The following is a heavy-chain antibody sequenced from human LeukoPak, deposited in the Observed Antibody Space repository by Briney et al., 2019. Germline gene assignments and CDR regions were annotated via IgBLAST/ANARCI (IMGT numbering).Heavy chain of an antibody. J-gene: IGHJ4*02. V-gene: IGHV3-7*01. Sequence: PGGSLRLSCAASGFTFSSYWMSWVRQAPGKGLEWVADIKQDGSEKYYVDSVKGRFTISRDNAKNSLYLQMNSLRAEDTAVYYCASSSSWYFLWDWGQGTLVTVSS. CDR1: GFTFSSYW. CDR2: IKQDGSEK. CDR3: ASSSSWYFLWD. D-gene: IGHD6-13*01.